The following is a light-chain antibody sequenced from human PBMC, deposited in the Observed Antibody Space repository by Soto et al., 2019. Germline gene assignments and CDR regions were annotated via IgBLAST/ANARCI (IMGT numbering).Light chain of an antibody. V-gene: IGKV1-27*01. Sequence: DIQMTQSPSSLSASVGDRVTITCRASQGISTYLAWYQQKPGKVPKLLIYAASTLQSGVPSRFSGSGSGTDFTLTISSLQPEDVATYYCQKYNSAPEITFGGGTKVEIK. J-gene: IGKJ4*01. CDR3: QKYNSAPEIT. CDR2: AAS. CDR1: QGISTY.